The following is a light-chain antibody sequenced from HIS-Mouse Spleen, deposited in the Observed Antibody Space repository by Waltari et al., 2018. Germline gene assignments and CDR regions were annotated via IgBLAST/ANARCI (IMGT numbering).Light chain of an antibody. Sequence: QSVLTQPPSASGTPGQRVTISCSGSSSNIGSNTVNWYQQLPGTSPKLLIYSNKQRPSGVPDRLSGSKSGTSASLAISGLQSEDEADYYCAAWDDSLNGLVFGGGTKLTVL. J-gene: IGLJ3*02. CDR3: AAWDDSLNGLV. CDR2: SNK. V-gene: IGLV1-44*01. CDR1: SSNIGSNT.